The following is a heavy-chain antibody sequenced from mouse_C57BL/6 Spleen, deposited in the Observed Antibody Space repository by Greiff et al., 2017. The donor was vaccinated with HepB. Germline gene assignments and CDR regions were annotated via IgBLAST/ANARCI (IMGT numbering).Heavy chain of an antibody. J-gene: IGHJ3*01. CDR3: ARGSPAWFAY. Sequence: EVKLQESGPGLVKPSQSLSLTCSVTGYSITSCYYWNWIRQFPGNKLEWMGYISYDGSNNYNPSLKNRISITRDTSKNQFFLKLNSVTTEDTATYYCARGSPAWFAYWGQGTLVTVSA. D-gene: IGHD1-1*01. CDR1: GYSITSCYY. V-gene: IGHV3-6*01. CDR2: ISYDGSN.